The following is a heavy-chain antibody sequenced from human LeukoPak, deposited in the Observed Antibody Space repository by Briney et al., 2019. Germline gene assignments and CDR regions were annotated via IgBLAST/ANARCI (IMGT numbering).Heavy chain of an antibody. V-gene: IGHV1-2*06. D-gene: IGHD6-13*01. CDR3: ARDRRGDGGGIAAAANYYYYGMDV. J-gene: IGHJ6*02. Sequence: ASVKVSCKASGYTFTGYYMHWVRQAPGQGLEWMGRINPNSGGTNYAQKFQGRVTMTRDTSISTAYMELSRLRSDDTAVYYCARDRRGDGGGIAAAANYYYYGMDVWGQGTTVTVSS. CDR1: GYTFTGYY. CDR2: INPNSGGT.